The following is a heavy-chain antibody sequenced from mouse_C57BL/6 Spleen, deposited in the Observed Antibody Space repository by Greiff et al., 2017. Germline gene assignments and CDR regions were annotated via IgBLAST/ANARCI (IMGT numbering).Heavy chain of an antibody. V-gene: IGHV5-12*01. Sequence: DVKLVESGGGLVQPGGSLKLSCAASGFTFSDYYMYWVRQTPEKRLEWVAYISNGGGSTYYPDTVKGRFTISRDNAKNTLYLQMSRLKSEDTAMYYCAREQHYYAMDYWGQGTSVTVSS. J-gene: IGHJ4*01. CDR2: ISNGGGST. CDR3: AREQHYYAMDY. CDR1: GFTFSDYY.